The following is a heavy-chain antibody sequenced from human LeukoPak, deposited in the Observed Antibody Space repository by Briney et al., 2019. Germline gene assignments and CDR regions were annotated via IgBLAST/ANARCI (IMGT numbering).Heavy chain of an antibody. CDR2: IYTSGST. Sequence: SETLSLTCTVSGGSISSSSYYWGWIRQPPGKGLEWIGRIYTSGSTNYNPSLKSRVTMSVDTSKNQFSLKLSSVTAADTAVYYCARAYYDFWSGYFQSLDAFDIWGQGTMVTVSS. CDR1: GGSISSSSYY. J-gene: IGHJ3*02. D-gene: IGHD3-3*01. CDR3: ARAYYDFWSGYFQSLDAFDI. V-gene: IGHV4-39*07.